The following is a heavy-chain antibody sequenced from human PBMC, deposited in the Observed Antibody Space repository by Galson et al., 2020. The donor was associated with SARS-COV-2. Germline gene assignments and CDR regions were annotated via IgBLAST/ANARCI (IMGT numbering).Heavy chain of an antibody. V-gene: IGHV4-34*01. Sequence: SETLSLTCAVYGGSFSDYSWTWVRQPPGKGLAWIGEISHSGSTNYSPSLKSRVFMSVDTSKNQFSLKLSSVTAADTAVYFCARGGSRPIMVFDYYYFYMDVWGKGTTVTVSS. J-gene: IGHJ6*03. CDR1: GGSFSDYS. CDR3: ARGGSRPIMVFDYYYFYMDV. D-gene: IGHD2-8*01. CDR2: ISHSGST.